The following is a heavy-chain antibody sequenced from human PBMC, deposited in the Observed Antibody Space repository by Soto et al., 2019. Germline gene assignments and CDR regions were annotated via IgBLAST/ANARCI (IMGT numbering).Heavy chain of an antibody. V-gene: IGHV4-59*01. CDR2: IYYSGST. CDR3: ARATYYDFWSGSYNWFDP. Sequence: SETLSLTCTVSGGSISSYYWSWIRQPPGKGLEWIGYIYYSGSTNYNPSLKSRVTISVDTSKNQFSLKLSSVTAADTAVYYCARATYYDFWSGSYNWFDPWGQGTLVTVPQ. J-gene: IGHJ5*02. D-gene: IGHD3-3*01. CDR1: GGSISSYY.